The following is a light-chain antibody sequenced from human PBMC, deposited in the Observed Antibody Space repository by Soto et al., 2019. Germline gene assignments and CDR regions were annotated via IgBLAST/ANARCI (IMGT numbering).Light chain of an antibody. Sequence: QCVLTQPPSASGTPGQRVTISCSGSSSNIGGTNYAYWYQQLPGAAPKLLMHSNNLRPSGVPERISGSKFGTAASLAIRGLRSEYLVVYSCASGDDTLAAVVFRGGTK. CDR1: SSNIGGTNY. V-gene: IGLV1-47*02. J-gene: IGLJ2*01. CDR3: ASGDDTLAAVV. CDR2: SNN.